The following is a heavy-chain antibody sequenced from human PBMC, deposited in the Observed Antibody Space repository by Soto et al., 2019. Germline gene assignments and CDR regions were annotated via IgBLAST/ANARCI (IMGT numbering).Heavy chain of an antibody. V-gene: IGHV1-18*04. D-gene: IGHD6-13*01. CDR3: ARDPGIAAAGTTYYYYGMDV. CDR2: ISAYNGNT. J-gene: IGHJ6*02. CDR1: GYTFTSYG. Sequence: ASVKVSCKASGYTFTSYGISWVRQAPGQGLEWMGWISAYNGNTNYAQKLQGRVTMTTDTSTSTVYMELRSLRSDDTAVYYCARDPGIAAAGTTYYYYGMDVWRQRTTVTVPS.